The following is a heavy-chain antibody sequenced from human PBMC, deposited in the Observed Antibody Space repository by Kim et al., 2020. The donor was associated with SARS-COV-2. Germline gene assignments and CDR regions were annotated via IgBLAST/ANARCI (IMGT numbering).Heavy chain of an antibody. J-gene: IGHJ6*02. V-gene: IGHV3-30*04. CDR2: ISYDGSNK. CDR1: GFTFSSYA. CDR3: ARDSAWSHYYYYGMDV. D-gene: IGHD1-26*01. Sequence: GGSLRLSCAASGFTFSSYAMHWVRQAPGKGLEWVAVISYDGSNKYYADSVKGRFTISRDNSKNTLYLQMNSLRAEDTAVYYCARDSAWSHYYYYGMDVWGQGTTVTVSS.